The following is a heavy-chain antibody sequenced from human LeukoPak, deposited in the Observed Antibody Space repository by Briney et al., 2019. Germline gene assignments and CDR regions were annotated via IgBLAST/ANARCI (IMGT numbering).Heavy chain of an antibody. CDR2: IKQDGSEK. D-gene: IGHD2-15*01. CDR3: ARGYRYCSGGSCLDI. Sequence: AGGSLRLSCAASGFTFSSYWMSWVRQAPGKGLEWVANIKQDGSEKYYVDSVKGRFTISRDNAKNSLYLQMSSLRAEDTAVYYCARGYRYCSGGSCLDIWGQGTMVTVSS. CDR1: GFTFSSYW. J-gene: IGHJ3*02. V-gene: IGHV3-7*01.